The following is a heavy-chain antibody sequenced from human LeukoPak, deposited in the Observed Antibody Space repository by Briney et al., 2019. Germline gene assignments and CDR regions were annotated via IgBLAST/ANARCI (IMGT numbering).Heavy chain of an antibody. CDR1: VGSSSGYY. CDR3: ARGVGKKWEF. CDR2: INHDGTS. V-gene: IGHV4-34*01. D-gene: IGHD1-26*01. J-gene: IGHJ4*02. Sequence: SETLSLTCAVYVGSSSGYYWSWIRQPPGKGLEWIAEINHDGTSNYSPSLKSRVTISVDTSNNQVSLRMSSVTAADTAIYYCARGVGKKWEFGGQGTLVTVSS.